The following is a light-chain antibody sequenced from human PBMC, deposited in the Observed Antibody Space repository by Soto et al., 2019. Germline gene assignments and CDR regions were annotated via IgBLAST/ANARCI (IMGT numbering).Light chain of an antibody. V-gene: IGKV1-39*01. CDR2: VAS. CDR1: QRISTY. CDR3: QQSYDTVAIT. Sequence: DIQMTQSPSSLSASVGDIVTINFRASQRISTYLNCYQQKPGQAPKLLIYVASLLQSGVPSRFSGSGSGTDFTLTISGLQPEDFATYYCQQSYDTVAITFGQGTRLEIK. J-gene: IGKJ5*01.